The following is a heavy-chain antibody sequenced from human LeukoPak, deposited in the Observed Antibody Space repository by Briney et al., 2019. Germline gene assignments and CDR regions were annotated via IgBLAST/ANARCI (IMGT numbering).Heavy chain of an antibody. CDR2: ISYDGSNK. D-gene: IGHD2-2*01. CDR3: ARDGVPGAFDI. Sequence: GRSLRLSCAASGFTFSSYAMHWVRQAPGKGLEWVAVISYDGSNKYYADSVKGRFTISRDNSKNTLYLQMNSLRAEDTAVYYCARDGVPGAFDIWGQGTMVTVSS. V-gene: IGHV3-30-3*01. CDR1: GFTFSSYA. J-gene: IGHJ3*02.